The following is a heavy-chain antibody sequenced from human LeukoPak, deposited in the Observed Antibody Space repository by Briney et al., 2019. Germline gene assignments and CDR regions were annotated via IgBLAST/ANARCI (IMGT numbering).Heavy chain of an antibody. V-gene: IGHV4-39*01. Sequence: SETLSLTCTVSGGSISSSSYYWGWIRQPPGKGLEWIGSIYYSGSTYYNPSLKSRVTISVDTSKNQFSLKLSSVTAADTAVYYCARHGSSGWPQYYGMDVWGQGTTVTVSS. J-gene: IGHJ6*02. CDR2: IYYSGST. CDR1: GGSISSSSYY. CDR3: ARHGSSGWPQYYGMDV. D-gene: IGHD6-19*01.